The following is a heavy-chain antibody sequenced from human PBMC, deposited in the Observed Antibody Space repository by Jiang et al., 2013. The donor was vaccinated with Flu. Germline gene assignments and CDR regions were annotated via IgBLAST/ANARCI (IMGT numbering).Heavy chain of an antibody. CDR3: ARHWIVVVPADSPSFFDY. J-gene: IGHJ4*02. CDR1: GGSISSSSYY. D-gene: IGHD2-2*01. Sequence: GPGLVKPSETLSLTCTVSGGSISSSSYYWGWIRQPPGKGLEWIGSIYYSGSTYYNPSLKSRVTISVDTSKNQFSLKLSSVTAADAAVYYCARHWIVVVPADSPSFFDYWGQGTLVTVSS. CDR2: IYYSGST. V-gene: IGHV4-39*01.